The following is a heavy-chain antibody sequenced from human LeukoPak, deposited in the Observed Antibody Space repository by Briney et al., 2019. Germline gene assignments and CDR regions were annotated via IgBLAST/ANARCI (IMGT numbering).Heavy chain of an antibody. CDR3: ARETRGTVGSN. J-gene: IGHJ4*02. Sequence: PGGSLRLSCAASVSTLSTHWMTWVRQPPGKGLEWVASLQQDGGATHYVDSVKGRFTISRDNADNSLYLQMNSLRAEDTAVYYCARETRGTVGSNWGQGTLVTVSS. V-gene: IGHV3-7*05. CDR2: LQQDGGAT. D-gene: IGHD1-26*01. CDR1: VSTLSTHW.